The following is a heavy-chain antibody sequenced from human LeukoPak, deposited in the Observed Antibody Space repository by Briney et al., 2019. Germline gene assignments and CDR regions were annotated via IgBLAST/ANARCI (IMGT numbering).Heavy chain of an antibody. J-gene: IGHJ4*02. CDR3: ARGSDIGLDFDY. D-gene: IGHD3-9*01. Sequence: ASVKVSCKASGYTFTGYYMHWVRQAPGQGLEWIGWINPNSGGTNYAQKFQGRVTMTRDTSIRTAYMEMSRLRSDDTAVYYCARGSDIGLDFDYWGQGTLVTVSS. V-gene: IGHV1-2*02. CDR1: GYTFTGYY. CDR2: INPNSGGT.